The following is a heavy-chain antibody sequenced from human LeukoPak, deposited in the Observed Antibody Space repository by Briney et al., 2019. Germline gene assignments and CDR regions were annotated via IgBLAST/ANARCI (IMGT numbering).Heavy chain of an antibody. Sequence: GGSLRLACAASGFTVSSNYMSWAREAPGKGLEWGSGIYSGGSTYYADSVKGRFTISRDNSKNTLHLQMNSLRAEDKAVYYCARVLGSSPPSMAVWGKGTTVTISS. CDR1: GFTVSSNY. CDR2: IYSGGST. J-gene: IGHJ6*03. V-gene: IGHV3-53*01. CDR3: ARVLGSSPPSMAV. D-gene: IGHD6-13*01.